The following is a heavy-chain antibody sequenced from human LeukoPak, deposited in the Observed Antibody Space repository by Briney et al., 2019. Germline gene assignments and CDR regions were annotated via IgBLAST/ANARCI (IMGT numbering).Heavy chain of an antibody. D-gene: IGHD6-13*01. CDR1: GSTFSSYA. CDR2: IIPMFGTA. V-gene: IGHV1-69*01. CDR3: ARAAYSSTWYSRYFDL. J-gene: IGHJ2*01. Sequence: GSSVKVSCKASGSTFSSYAISWVRQAPGQGLEWMGRIIPMFGTADYAQKFQGRVTITADESTTTAYMELSSLRAGDTAVYYCARAAYSSTWYSRYFDLWGRGPLVTVSS.